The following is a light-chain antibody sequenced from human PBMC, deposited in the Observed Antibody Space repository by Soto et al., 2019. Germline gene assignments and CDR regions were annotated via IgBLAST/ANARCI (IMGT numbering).Light chain of an antibody. V-gene: IGKV2-28*01. CDR1: QSLLHSNGYNY. J-gene: IGKJ1*01. CDR3: MQALQAPWT. CDR2: LGS. Sequence: DIVMTQSPLSLPVTPGEPASISCRSSQSLLHSNGYNYLDWYLQKPGQSPQLLICLGSYRASGVHDRFSGSGSGTDFTLKISRVEAEDVGVYYCMQALQAPWTFGQGTKVEIK.